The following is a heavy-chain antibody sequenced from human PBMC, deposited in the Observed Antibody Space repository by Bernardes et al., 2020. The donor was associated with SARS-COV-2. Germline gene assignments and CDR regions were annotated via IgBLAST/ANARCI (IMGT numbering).Heavy chain of an antibody. CDR3: ARGFDAAGSYIIDY. Sequence: SETLSLTCTVSGGSISSGSYYWSWIRQPAGKGLEWIGRIYTSGSTNYNPSLKSRVTISVDTSKNQFSLKLSSVTAADTAVYYCARGFDAAGSYIIDYWGQGTLVTVSS. CDR1: GGSISSGSYY. V-gene: IGHV4-61*02. J-gene: IGHJ4*02. CDR2: IYTSGST. D-gene: IGHD3-10*01.